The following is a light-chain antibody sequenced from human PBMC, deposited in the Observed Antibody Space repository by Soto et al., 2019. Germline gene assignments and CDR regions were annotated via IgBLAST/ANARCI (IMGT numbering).Light chain of an antibody. CDR3: QHYGYPQWT. CDR1: QSGSDSY. J-gene: IGKJ1*01. CDR2: GVP. Sequence: EIVLTQSPGTLSLSPGERATLSCRASQSGSDSYLAWYQQKPGQPPRLLIYGVPSRGYGIPDRFSGSGSGTDFTLTISRLEPEDFAVYYCQHYGYPQWTFGQGTKVEIK. V-gene: IGKV3-20*01.